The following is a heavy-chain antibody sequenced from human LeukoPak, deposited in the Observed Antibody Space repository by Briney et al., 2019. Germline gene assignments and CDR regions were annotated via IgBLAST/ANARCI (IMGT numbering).Heavy chain of an antibody. Sequence: KSSETLSLTCTVSGVSISSYYWSWIRQPPGKRLEWIGYGHYSGNTNYNPSLKSRVTISVDTSKNQFSLKVTSVTAADTAVYYCARYSSGWYTDYWGQGTLVTVSS. CDR1: GVSISSYY. CDR2: GHYSGNT. V-gene: IGHV4-59*01. J-gene: IGHJ4*02. CDR3: ARYSSGWYTDY. D-gene: IGHD6-19*01.